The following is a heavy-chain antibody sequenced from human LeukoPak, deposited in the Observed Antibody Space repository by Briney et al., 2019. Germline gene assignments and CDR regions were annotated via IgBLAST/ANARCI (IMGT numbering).Heavy chain of an antibody. V-gene: IGHV3-30*01. J-gene: IGHJ4*02. Sequence: GRALRVSWAASGFTFSGYTMHWVRQAPGKGLERVAVISSDGTNKYYADSVKGRFTISRDNSKNTLYLQMNSLRAEDTAVYYCARDPGNYYDSSGFYYGWGQGTLVTVSS. D-gene: IGHD3-22*01. CDR2: ISSDGTNK. CDR3: ARDPGNYYDSSGFYYG. CDR1: GFTFSGYT.